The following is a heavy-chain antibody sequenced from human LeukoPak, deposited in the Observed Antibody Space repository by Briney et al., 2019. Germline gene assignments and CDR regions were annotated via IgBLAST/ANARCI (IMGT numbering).Heavy chain of an antibody. V-gene: IGHV3-48*01. CDR2: ISSSSSTI. D-gene: IGHD3-10*01. CDR3: AREYGSGRRIVYYFDY. Sequence: GGSLRLSCAASGFTFSSYSMNWVRQAPGKGLEWVSYISSSSSTIYYADSVKGRFAISRDNAKNSLYLQMNSLRAEDTAVYYCAREYGSGRRIVYYFDYWGQGTLVTVSS. J-gene: IGHJ4*02. CDR1: GFTFSSYS.